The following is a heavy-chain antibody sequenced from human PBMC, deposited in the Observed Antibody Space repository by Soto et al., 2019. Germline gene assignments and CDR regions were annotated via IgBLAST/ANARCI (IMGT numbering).Heavy chain of an antibody. CDR3: ARDSDIYYGMDV. J-gene: IGHJ6*02. CDR2: ISSTSSAR. V-gene: IGHV3-48*02. CDR1: GFTFSVHS. D-gene: IGHD3-9*01. Sequence: PGGSLRPSCAASGFTFSVHSMNWVRRAPGKGLEWVSYISSTSSARYYADSVRGRFTISRDNVKYSLYLQMNSLTDEDTAVYYCARDSDIYYGMDVWGQGTTVTVSS.